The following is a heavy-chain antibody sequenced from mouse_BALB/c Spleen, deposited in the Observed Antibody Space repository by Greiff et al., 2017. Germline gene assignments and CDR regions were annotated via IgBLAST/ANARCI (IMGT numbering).Heavy chain of an antibody. Sequence: QVQLQQSGAELAKPGASVKMSCKASGYTFTSYWMHWVKQRPGQGLEWIGYINPSTGYTEYNQKFKDKATLTADKSSSTAYMQLSSLTSEDSAVYYCATTEVATDFDYWGQGTTLTVSS. D-gene: IGHD1-1*01. CDR3: ATTEVATDFDY. CDR2: INPSTGYT. CDR1: GYTFTSYW. J-gene: IGHJ2*01. V-gene: IGHV1-7*01.